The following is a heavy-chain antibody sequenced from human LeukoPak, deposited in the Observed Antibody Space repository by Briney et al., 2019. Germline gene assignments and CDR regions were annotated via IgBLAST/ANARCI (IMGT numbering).Heavy chain of an antibody. J-gene: IGHJ1*01. V-gene: IGHV1-69*04. CDR2: IIPILGIA. CDR3: ARGLPVPYYYDSSGHTEYFQH. Sequence: SVKVCCKASGGTFSSYAISWVRQAPGQGLEWMGRIIPILGIANYAQKFQGRVTITADKSTSTAYMELSSLRSEDTAVYYCARGLPVPYYYDSSGHTEYFQHWGQGTLVTVSS. D-gene: IGHD3-22*01. CDR1: GGTFSSYA.